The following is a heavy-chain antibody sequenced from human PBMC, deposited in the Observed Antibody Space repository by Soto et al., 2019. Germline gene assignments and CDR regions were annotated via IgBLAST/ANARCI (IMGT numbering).Heavy chain of an antibody. V-gene: IGHV4-59*01. Sequence: QVQLQESGPGLVKPSETLSLTCTVSGGSISSYYWSWIRQPPGKGLEWIGYIYYSGSTNYNPSLMRRITISVDTSKNQFSLKLRYVTAADTAVYYCARGHCPNGVCYGAGAFDIWGQGTIVTLSP. CDR2: IYYSGST. J-gene: IGHJ3*02. CDR1: GGSISSYY. CDR3: ARGHCPNGVCYGAGAFDI. D-gene: IGHD2-8*01.